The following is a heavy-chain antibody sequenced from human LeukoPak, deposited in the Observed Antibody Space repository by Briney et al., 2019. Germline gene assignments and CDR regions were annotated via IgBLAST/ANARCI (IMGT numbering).Heavy chain of an antibody. D-gene: IGHD3-10*01. V-gene: IGHV3-30-3*01. J-gene: IGHJ4*02. Sequence: PGRSLRLSCAASXFTFSSYAMHWVRQAPGKGLEWVAVISYDGSNKYYADSVKGRFTISRDNSKNTLYLQMNSLRAEDTAVYYCARSLPRVTMVRGVLPLDYWGQGTLVTVSS. CDR2: ISYDGSNK. CDR3: ARSLPRVTMVRGVLPLDY. CDR1: XFTFSSYA.